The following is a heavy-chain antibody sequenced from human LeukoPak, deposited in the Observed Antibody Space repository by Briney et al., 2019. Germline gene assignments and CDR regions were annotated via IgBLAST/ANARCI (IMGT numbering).Heavy chain of an antibody. CDR1: GFTFKSYD. J-gene: IGHJ4*02. D-gene: IGHD1-14*01. CDR3: ARDLTPGGYFDY. CDR2: INTAGDT. Sequence: GGSLRLSCAASGFTFKSYDMHWVRQAAGEGPEWVSAINTAGDTYYQGSVKGRFTISRENAKNSLYLQMNSLRAEDTAVYYCARDLTPGGYFDYWGQGTLVTVSS. V-gene: IGHV3-13*01.